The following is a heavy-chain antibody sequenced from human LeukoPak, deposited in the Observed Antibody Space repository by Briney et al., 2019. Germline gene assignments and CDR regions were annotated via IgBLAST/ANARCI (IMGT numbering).Heavy chain of an antibody. CDR2: IYYSGST. Sequence: SETLSLTCTVSGGSISSYYWSWIRQPPGKGLEWIGYIYYSGSTNYNPSLKSRVTISVDTSKNQFSLKLSSVTAADTAVYYCASLRKRGGAFDLWGQGKVVTVSS. J-gene: IGHJ3*01. V-gene: IGHV4-59*01. CDR3: ASLRKRGGAFDL. CDR1: GGSISSYY.